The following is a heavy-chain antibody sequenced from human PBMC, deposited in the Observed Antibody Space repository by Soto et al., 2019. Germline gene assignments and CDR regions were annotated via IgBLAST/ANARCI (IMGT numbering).Heavy chain of an antibody. CDR1: VGSISSGVNS. V-gene: IGHV4-30-2*01. J-gene: IGHJ3*02. Sequence: TLSLTRAVSVGSISSGVNSWNRIRQPGWKCFEWIGYIHHIGITYYNPSLRGRVSISVDRSKNQFSLKLSSVTPADTAVYSCARERRGRRWYGGYDYSFDIWGQGTMVT. CDR3: ARERRGRRWYGGYDYSFDI. CDR2: IHHIGIT. D-gene: IGHD3-16*01.